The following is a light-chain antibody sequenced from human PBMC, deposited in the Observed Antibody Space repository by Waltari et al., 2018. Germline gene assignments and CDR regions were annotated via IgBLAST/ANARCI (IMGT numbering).Light chain of an antibody. CDR2: KAS. Sequence: DIQMTQSPSTLSASVGDRVTITCRASQSISSWLAWYQQKPGKAPKLLIYKASSLESGVPSRFSGSGSGTEFTLTISSLQPDDFATYYCQQDKSYSGTFGQGTKVEIK. CDR1: QSISSW. CDR3: QQDKSYSGT. J-gene: IGKJ1*01. V-gene: IGKV1-5*03.